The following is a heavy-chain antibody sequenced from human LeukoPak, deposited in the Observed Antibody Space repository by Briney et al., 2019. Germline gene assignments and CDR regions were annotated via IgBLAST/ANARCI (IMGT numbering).Heavy chain of an antibody. Sequence: PSETLSLTCAVSGVSFDDYYWAWVRPTPGKGLEGIGDINHSGYTNDSPSIKSRVTLSIHPTRKQYSLNLRSVTVADAGIYYCTRMTTGHDYWGQGTLVTVSS. CDR3: TRMTTGHDY. J-gene: IGHJ4*02. CDR2: INHSGYT. CDR1: GVSFDDYY. D-gene: IGHD4-17*01. V-gene: IGHV4-34*01.